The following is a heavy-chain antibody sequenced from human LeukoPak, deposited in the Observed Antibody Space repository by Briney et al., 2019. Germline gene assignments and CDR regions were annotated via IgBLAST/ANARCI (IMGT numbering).Heavy chain of an antibody. Sequence: GGSLRLSRAASGFTFSSYVMRWLRQAPGKGLEWVSSISSSGGSTYYADSVKGRFTISRDNSKNTLYLQMNSLRDEDTALYYCAEELVRDSSRGISGYWGQGTLVTVSS. CDR2: ISSSGGST. CDR3: AEELVRDSSRGISGY. CDR1: GFTFSSYV. D-gene: IGHD3-3*01. V-gene: IGHV3-23*01. J-gene: IGHJ4*02.